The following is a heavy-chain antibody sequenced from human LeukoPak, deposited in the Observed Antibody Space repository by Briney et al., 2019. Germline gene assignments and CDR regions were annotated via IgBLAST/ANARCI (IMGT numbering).Heavy chain of an antibody. CDR1: GGTFSSYA. CDR2: IIPIFGTA. V-gene: IGHV1-69*13. CDR3: ARGLRRVRGVFRVLQYYYYMDV. J-gene: IGHJ6*03. D-gene: IGHD3-10*01. Sequence: GASVKVSCKASGGTFSSYAISWVRQAPGQGLEWMGGIIPIFGTANYAQKFQGRVTITADESTSTAYIELSSLRSEDTAVYYCARGLRRVRGVFRVLQYYYYMDVWGKGTTVTISS.